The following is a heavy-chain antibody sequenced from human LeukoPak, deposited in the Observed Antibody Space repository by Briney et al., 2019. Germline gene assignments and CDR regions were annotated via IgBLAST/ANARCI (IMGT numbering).Heavy chain of an antibody. CDR2: IDPSDSYT. D-gene: IGHD3-22*01. CDR1: GSSFTSYW. J-gene: IGHJ4*02. CDR3: ARYYYDSSGFDY. V-gene: IGHV5-10-1*01. Sequence: GESLKISCKGSGSSFTSYWISWVRQMPGKGLEWMGRIDPSDSYTNYSPSFQGHVTISADKSISTAYLQWSSLKASDTAMYYCARYYYDSSGFDYWGQGTLVTVSS.